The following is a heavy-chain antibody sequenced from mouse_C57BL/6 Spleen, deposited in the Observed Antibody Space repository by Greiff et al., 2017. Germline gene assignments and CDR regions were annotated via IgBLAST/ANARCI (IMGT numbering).Heavy chain of an antibody. V-gene: IGHV1-7*01. CDR3: ARNYYSSSYGGFAY. D-gene: IGHD1-1*01. J-gene: IGHJ3*01. CDR2: INPSSGYT. Sequence: VQLQQPGAELAKPGASVKLSCKASGYTFTSYWMHWVKQRPGQGLEWIGNINPSSGYTKYNQKFKDKATLTADKSSSTAYMQLSSLTYEDSAVYYCARNYYSSSYGGFAYWGQGTLVTVSA. CDR1: GYTFTSYW.